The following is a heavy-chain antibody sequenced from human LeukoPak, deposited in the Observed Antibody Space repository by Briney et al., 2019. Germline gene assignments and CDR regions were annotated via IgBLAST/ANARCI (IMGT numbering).Heavy chain of an antibody. CDR2: ISSSSSYI. Sequence: GGSLRLSCAASGFTFSSYSMNWVRQDPGKGLEWVSSISSSSSYIYYADSAKGRFTISRDNAKNSLYLQMNSLRAEDTAVYYCARGSTPYGSAFDIWGQGTMVTVSS. D-gene: IGHD1-26*01. J-gene: IGHJ3*02. CDR1: GFTFSSYS. V-gene: IGHV3-21*01. CDR3: ARGSTPYGSAFDI.